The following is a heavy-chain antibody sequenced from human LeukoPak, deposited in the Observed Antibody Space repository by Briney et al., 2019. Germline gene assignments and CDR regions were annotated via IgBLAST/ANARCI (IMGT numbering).Heavy chain of an antibody. Sequence: GGSLRLSCAASGFTFSNYAMSWVRQAPGKGLEWVSGISSSGDSTYYADSVKGRFTISRDNSKNTLFLQMNSLTAEDTAVYYCAKGSLYTSGWYFDLWGRGTLVLVSS. CDR3: AKGSLYTSGWYFDL. J-gene: IGHJ2*01. D-gene: IGHD6-19*01. CDR2: ISSSGDST. V-gene: IGHV3-23*01. CDR1: GFTFSNYA.